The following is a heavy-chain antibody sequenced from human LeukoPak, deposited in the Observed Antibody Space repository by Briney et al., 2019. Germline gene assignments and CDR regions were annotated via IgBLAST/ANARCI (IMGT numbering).Heavy chain of an antibody. CDR1: GFTFSSYW. CDR2: INSDGSSR. Sequence: GGSLRLSCAASGFTFSSYWMHWVRHVPGKGLVWVSRINSDGSSRIYADSVKGRFTISRDNAKNTLYLQMNSLRAEDTAVYYCAREEGLGDFWSGHYNGMDVWGQGTTVTVSS. CDR3: AREEGLGDFWSGHYNGMDV. J-gene: IGHJ6*02. V-gene: IGHV3-74*01. D-gene: IGHD3-3*01.